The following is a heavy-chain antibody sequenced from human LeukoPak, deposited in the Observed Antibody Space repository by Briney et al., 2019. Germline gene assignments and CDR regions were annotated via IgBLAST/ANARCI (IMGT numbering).Heavy chain of an antibody. CDR2: IYTSGST. V-gene: IGHV4-4*07. D-gene: IGHD3-3*01. Sequence: SETLSLTCTVSGGSISSYYWSWIRQPAGKGLEWIGRIYTSGSTNYNPSLKSRVTISVDTSKNQFSLRLSSVTAADTAVYYCARGRFLLRFLEWTLDYWGQGTLVTVSS. CDR3: ARGRFLLRFLEWTLDY. J-gene: IGHJ4*02. CDR1: GGSISSYY.